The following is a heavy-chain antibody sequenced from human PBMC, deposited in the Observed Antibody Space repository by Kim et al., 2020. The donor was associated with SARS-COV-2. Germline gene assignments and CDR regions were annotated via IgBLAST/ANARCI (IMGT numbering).Heavy chain of an antibody. V-gene: IGHV3-23*01. Sequence: GGSLRLSCAASGFTFSSYAMSWVRQAPGKGLEWVSAISGSGGSTYYADSVKGRFTISRDNSKNTLYLQMNSLRAEDTAVYYCAKARKSSIVVVITNNYAAFDIWGQGTMVTVSS. CDR2: ISGSGGST. CDR3: AKARKSSIVVVITNNYAAFDI. D-gene: IGHD3-22*01. J-gene: IGHJ3*02. CDR1: GFTFSSYA.